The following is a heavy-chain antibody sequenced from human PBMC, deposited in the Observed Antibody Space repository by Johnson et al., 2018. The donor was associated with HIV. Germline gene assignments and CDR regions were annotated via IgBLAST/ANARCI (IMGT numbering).Heavy chain of an antibody. D-gene: IGHD5-18*01. CDR1: GFTFSSYD. V-gene: IGHV3-13*01. CDR2: ICTAGDT. CDR3: ARDCSYGSNAAFDI. J-gene: IGHJ3*02. Sequence: VQLVESGGGVVQPGRSLRLSCAASGFTFSSYDMHWVSHATGNGLEWVSAICTAGDTYYADALKGRFTISRDNDKNSLYLQMNSLRAEDTAVYYCARDCSYGSNAAFDIWGQGTMVTVSS.